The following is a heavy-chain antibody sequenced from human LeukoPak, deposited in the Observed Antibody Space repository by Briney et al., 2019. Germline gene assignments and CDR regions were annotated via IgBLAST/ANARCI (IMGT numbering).Heavy chain of an antibody. D-gene: IGHD2-8*01. CDR3: ARRSAGTIDY. CDR1: GYSFTTYW. J-gene: IGHJ4*02. Sequence: GESLKISCKASGYSFTTYWIGWVRQEPGKGLEWMGIIHPGDSDTRYSPSFQGQVTISADKSFSTAYLQGKRVKGSDAAMYYCARRSAGTIDYWGQGTLVTVSS. V-gene: IGHV5-51*01. CDR2: IHPGDSDT.